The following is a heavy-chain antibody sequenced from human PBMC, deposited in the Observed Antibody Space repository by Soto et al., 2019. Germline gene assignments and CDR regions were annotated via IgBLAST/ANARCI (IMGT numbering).Heavy chain of an antibody. CDR2: ISYDGSNK. Sequence: GGSLRLSCVASGFTFSSYAMHWVRQAPGKGLEWVAVISYDGSNKYYADSVKGRFTISRDISKNTLYLQMNSLRAEDTGVYYCVCSGWYPPLGLPMDDYYYDMDVWGQGTTVTVSS. CDR3: VCSGWYPPLGLPMDDYYYDMDV. V-gene: IGHV3-30-3*01. CDR1: GFTFSSYA. J-gene: IGHJ6*02. D-gene: IGHD6-19*01.